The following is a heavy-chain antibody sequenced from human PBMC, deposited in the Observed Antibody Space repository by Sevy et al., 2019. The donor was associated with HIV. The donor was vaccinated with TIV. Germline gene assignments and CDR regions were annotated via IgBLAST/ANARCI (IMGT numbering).Heavy chain of an antibody. Sequence: GGSLRLSCKASGFTFSDYAMNWFRQAPGKGLEWIGFIRSKAYGETSEYAASVKGRFTISREDSKNIAYLQMNRLKTEDTAVYYCAGEGDYGDDDFASWGQGTLVTVSS. J-gene: IGHJ4*02. CDR2: IRSKAYGETS. D-gene: IGHD4-17*01. CDR1: GFTFSDYA. CDR3: AGEGDYGDDDFAS. V-gene: IGHV3-49*03.